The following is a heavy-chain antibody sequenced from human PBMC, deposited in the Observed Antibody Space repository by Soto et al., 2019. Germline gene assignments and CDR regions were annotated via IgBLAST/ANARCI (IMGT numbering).Heavy chain of an antibody. Sequence: PGESLKISCKGSGYSFTSYWIGWVRQMPGKGLEWMGIIYPGDSDTRYSPSFQGQVTISADKSISTAYLQWSSLKASDTAMYYCARSYYYGSGSYYGHYGMDVWGQGTTVTVSS. J-gene: IGHJ6*02. D-gene: IGHD3-10*01. CDR2: IYPGDSDT. CDR1: GYSFTSYW. V-gene: IGHV5-51*01. CDR3: ARSYYYGSGSYYGHYGMDV.